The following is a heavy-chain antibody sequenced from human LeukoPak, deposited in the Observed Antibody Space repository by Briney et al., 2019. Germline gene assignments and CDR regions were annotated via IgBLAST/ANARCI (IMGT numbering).Heavy chain of an antibody. CDR1: GGSISSYY. Sequence: SETLSLTCTVSGGSISSYYWSWIRQPPGKGLEWIGYIYDSGSTNYNPSLKSRVTISADTSKNQFSLKLRSVTAADTAVYFCAREEDGVVDDAFDVWGPGTMVTVSS. V-gene: IGHV4-59*01. CDR2: IYDSGST. J-gene: IGHJ3*01. CDR3: AREEDGVVDDAFDV. D-gene: IGHD2-8*01.